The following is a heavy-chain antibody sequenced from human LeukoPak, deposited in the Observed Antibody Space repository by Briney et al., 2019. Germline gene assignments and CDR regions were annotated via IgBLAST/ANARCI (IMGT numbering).Heavy chain of an antibody. D-gene: IGHD2-21*02. J-gene: IGHJ5*02. Sequence: SVKVSCKASGGTFTSHVISWVRQAPGQGLEWMGGIIPMFGTSRYAQKFQGRVTISADESTSTAYMELSSLRSEDTAVYYCARDLGDGPWGQGTLVTVSS. V-gene: IGHV1-69*13. CDR1: GGTFTSHV. CDR3: ARDLGDGP. CDR2: IIPMFGTS.